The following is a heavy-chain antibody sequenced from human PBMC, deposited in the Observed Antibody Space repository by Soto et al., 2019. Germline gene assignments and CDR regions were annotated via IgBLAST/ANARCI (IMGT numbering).Heavy chain of an antibody. J-gene: IGHJ4*02. Sequence: EVQLVESGGGLVQPGRSLRLSCAASGFTFDDYAMHWVRQAPGKGLEWVSGLSGNSGSITYADSVKGRFTISRDNAKNSLYLQMNSLRAEDSALYYCAKDPRGSSGFRSDYWGQGTLVTASS. D-gene: IGHD6-19*01. CDR3: AKDPRGSSGFRSDY. CDR2: LSGNSGSI. V-gene: IGHV3-9*01. CDR1: GFTFDDYA.